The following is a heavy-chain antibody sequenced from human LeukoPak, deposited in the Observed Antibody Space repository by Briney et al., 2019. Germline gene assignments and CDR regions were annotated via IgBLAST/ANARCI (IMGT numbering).Heavy chain of an antibody. D-gene: IGHD3-22*01. Sequence: GASVKVSCKASGYTFINYGISWGRQAPGQGLEWMGWINPYNDNTNYAQRLQGRVTMTTDTSTSTAYMELTSLRSDDTAVYYCARAGLYYDSSGYPLLGWFDPWGQGTLVTVSS. V-gene: IGHV1-18*01. CDR3: ARAGLYYDSSGYPLLGWFDP. J-gene: IGHJ5*02. CDR1: GYTFINYG. CDR2: INPYNDNT.